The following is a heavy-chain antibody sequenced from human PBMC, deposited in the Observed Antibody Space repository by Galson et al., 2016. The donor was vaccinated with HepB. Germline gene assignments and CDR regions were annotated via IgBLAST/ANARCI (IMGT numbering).Heavy chain of an antibody. CDR3: ARVGVIPYYYYGMDV. CDR2: INSDGSST. Sequence: SLRLSCAASGFTFTSYWIHWVRQVPGEGLVWVSRINSDGSSTHYADSVKGRFTISRDNAKNTVYLQMNSLRVEDTAVYYCARVGVIPYYYYGMDVWGQGTRVIVSS. D-gene: IGHD3-10*01. CDR1: GFTFTSYW. V-gene: IGHV3-74*01. J-gene: IGHJ6*01.